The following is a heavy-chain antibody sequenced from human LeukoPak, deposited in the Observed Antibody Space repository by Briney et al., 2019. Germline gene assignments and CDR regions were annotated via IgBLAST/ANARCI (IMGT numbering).Heavy chain of an antibody. Sequence: GGSLRLSCVAYGFNFRDYSMNWVRQAPGKGLDWVSGISGTSSYMYYGDSVKGRFTVSRDNTKNSLYLQMESLRVEDTAVYYCARDLHYYGSGPWGQGTLVTVSS. CDR3: ARDLHYYGSGP. D-gene: IGHD3-10*01. J-gene: IGHJ5*02. CDR1: GFNFRDYS. V-gene: IGHV3-21*01. CDR2: ISGTSSYM.